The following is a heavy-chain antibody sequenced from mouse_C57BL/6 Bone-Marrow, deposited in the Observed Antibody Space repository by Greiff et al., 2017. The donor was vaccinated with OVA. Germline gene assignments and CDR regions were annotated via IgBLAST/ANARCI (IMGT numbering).Heavy chain of an antibody. CDR3: ARESITTVVAPYFDV. Sequence: QVQLKQPGAELVRPGSSVKLSCKASGYTFTSYWMHWVKQRPIQGLEWIGNIDPSDSETHYNQKFKDKATLTVDKSSSTAYMQLSSLTSEDSAVYYCARESITTVVAPYFDVWGTGTTVTVSS. D-gene: IGHD1-1*01. CDR1: GYTFTSYW. V-gene: IGHV1-52*01. J-gene: IGHJ1*03. CDR2: IDPSDSET.